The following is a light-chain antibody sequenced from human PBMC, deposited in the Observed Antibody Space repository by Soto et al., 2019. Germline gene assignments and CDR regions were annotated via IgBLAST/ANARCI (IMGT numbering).Light chain of an antibody. Sequence: EIVFTQSPATLSLSPGERATLSCRASQSVSSYLAWYQQKPGQAPRLLIYDASNRATGIPARFSGGGSGTDLTLTISSLEPEDFAVYYCQQCGNRLTFGGGTKVDIK. CDR2: DAS. CDR3: QQCGNRLT. J-gene: IGKJ4*01. V-gene: IGKV3-11*01. CDR1: QSVSSY.